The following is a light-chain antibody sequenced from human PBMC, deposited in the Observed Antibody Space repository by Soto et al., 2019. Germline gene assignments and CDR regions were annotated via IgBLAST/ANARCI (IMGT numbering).Light chain of an antibody. CDR1: QSVSRY. J-gene: IGKJ4*01. V-gene: IGKV3-11*01. CDR3: QQRSNWPPVT. CDR2: DAS. Sequence: EIVLTQSPANLSLSPGERATLSCRASQSVSRYLAWYQQKPGQAPRLLIYDASNRATGIPARFSGSGSGTDFTLTISSLEPEDFALYYCQQRSNWPPVTFGGGTKVEIK.